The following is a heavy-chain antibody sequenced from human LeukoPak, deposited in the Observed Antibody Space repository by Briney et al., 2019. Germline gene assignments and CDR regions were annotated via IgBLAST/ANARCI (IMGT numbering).Heavy chain of an antibody. V-gene: IGHV3-48*03. Sequence: GGSLRLSCAASGFTFSNYEMNWVRQAPGKGLEWISYISASGNPMFYADSVKGRFTISRDNAKNSLYLQMNSLRAKDTAIYYCAKDGGSGILYWGQGTLVTVSS. J-gene: IGHJ4*02. D-gene: IGHD3-10*01. CDR1: GFTFSNYE. CDR3: AKDGGSGILY. CDR2: ISASGNPM.